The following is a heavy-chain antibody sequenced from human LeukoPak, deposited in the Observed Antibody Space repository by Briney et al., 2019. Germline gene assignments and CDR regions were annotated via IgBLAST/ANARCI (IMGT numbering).Heavy chain of an antibody. Sequence: PSETLSLTCAVYGGSFSGYYWSWIRQPPGKGLEWIGEINHSGSTNYNPSLKSRVTISVDTSKNQFSLKLSSVTAADTAVYYCARGRYYYDSSGYYYIAFDIWGQGTMVTVSS. CDR1: GGSFSGYY. J-gene: IGHJ3*02. V-gene: IGHV4-34*01. D-gene: IGHD3-22*01. CDR2: INHSGST. CDR3: ARGRYYYDSSGYYYIAFDI.